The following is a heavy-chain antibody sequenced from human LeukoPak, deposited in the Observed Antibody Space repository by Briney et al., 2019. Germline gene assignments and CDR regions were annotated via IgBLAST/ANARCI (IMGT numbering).Heavy chain of an antibody. J-gene: IGHJ5*02. Sequence: SETLSLTCAVYGGSFSGYYWSWIRQPPGKGLEWIGEINHSGSTNYNPSLKSRVTISVDTSKNQFSLKLSSVTAADTAVYYCARDGYSSGYYGPSSWGNWFDPWGQGTLVTVSS. CDR2: INHSGST. V-gene: IGHV4-34*01. CDR3: ARDGYSSGYYGPSSWGNWFDP. CDR1: GGSFSGYY. D-gene: IGHD3-22*01.